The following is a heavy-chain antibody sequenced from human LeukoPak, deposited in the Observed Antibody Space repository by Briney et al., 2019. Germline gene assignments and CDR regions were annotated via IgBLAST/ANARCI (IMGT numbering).Heavy chain of an antibody. J-gene: IGHJ4*02. CDR3: ARGRATGTSALVY. V-gene: IGHV4-34*01. Sequence: SETLSLTCAVYGGSFSGYYWSWIRQPPRKGLEWIGEINHSGSTNYNPSLKSRATISVDTSKNQFSLKLSSVTAADTAVYYCARGRATGTSALVYWGQGILVTVSS. D-gene: IGHD1/OR15-1a*01. CDR2: INHSGST. CDR1: GGSFSGYY.